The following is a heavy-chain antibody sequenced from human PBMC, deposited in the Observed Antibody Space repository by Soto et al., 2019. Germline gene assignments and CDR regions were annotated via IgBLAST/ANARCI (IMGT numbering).Heavy chain of an antibody. J-gene: IGHJ4*02. CDR3: ARRGPGTYFDY. CDR1: GFTFSSYA. D-gene: IGHD6-13*01. Sequence: EVQLLESGGGLVQPGGSLRLSCAASGFTFSSYAMRWVRQAPGKGLEWVSAVSGSGGSTYYADSVKGRFTISRDNSKNTLYLQVNSLRAEETAVYYCARRGPGTYFDYWGQGNLVTGSS. CDR2: VSGSGGST. V-gene: IGHV3-23*01.